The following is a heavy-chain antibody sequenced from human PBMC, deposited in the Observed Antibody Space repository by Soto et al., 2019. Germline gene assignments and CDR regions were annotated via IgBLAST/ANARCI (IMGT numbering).Heavy chain of an antibody. D-gene: IGHD4-4*01. V-gene: IGHV2-5*02. J-gene: IGHJ4*02. CDR3: AHGGPYNNYVGMLDY. CDR2: IYWDDDK. Sequence: QITLKESGPTLVKPTQTLTLTCTFSGFSLSTSGVGVGWIRQPPGKALEWLALIYWDDDKRYSPSLRSRLTITKDTPKNQVVITMPNMDPVDTATYYCAHGGPYNNYVGMLDYWGQGTLVTVSS. CDR1: GFSLSTSGVG.